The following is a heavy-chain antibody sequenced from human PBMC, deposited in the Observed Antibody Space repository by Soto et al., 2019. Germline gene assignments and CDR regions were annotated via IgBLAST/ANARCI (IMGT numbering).Heavy chain of an antibody. V-gene: IGHV3-30-3*01. J-gene: IGHJ6*02. D-gene: IGHD6-6*01. CDR2: ISYDGSNK. Sequence: QVQLVESGGGVVQPGRSLRLSCAASGFTFSSYAMHWVRQAPGKGLEWVAVISYDGSNKYYADSVKGRFTISRDNSKHTLYLQMNSLRAEDTAVYYCARDLFVDYYYYYGMDVWGQGTTVTVSS. CDR3: ARDLFVDYYYYYGMDV. CDR1: GFTFSSYA.